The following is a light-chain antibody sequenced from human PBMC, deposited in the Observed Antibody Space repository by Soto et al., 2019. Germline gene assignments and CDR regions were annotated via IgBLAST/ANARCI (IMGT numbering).Light chain of an antibody. CDR2: TVS. V-gene: IGKV2-40*01. Sequence: DIVMTQTPLSLPVTPGEPASISCRSSQSLLDSDDGNTYLDWYLQKPGQSPQLLIYTVSSRASGVPDRFSGIGSGTDFTLKISRVEAEDVGVYYCMQRVEFPLTFGGGTKVEIK. CDR1: QSLLDSDDGNTY. J-gene: IGKJ4*01. CDR3: MQRVEFPLT.